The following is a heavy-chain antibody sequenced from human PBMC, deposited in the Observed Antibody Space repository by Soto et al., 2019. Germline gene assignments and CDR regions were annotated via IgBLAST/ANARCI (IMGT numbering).Heavy chain of an antibody. CDR2: ISSKGNNYAT. Sequence: VPLVESGGGLVQPGGSLTLSCAASGFTFSGYAMHWDRQGSGKGLEWAGRISSKGNNYATAYVASLKGRLTIRRDDSKNTAYLQMNSLNTEDTAVYYCSRQASDFWSGKPQYYMDVWGKGTTVTVSS. J-gene: IGHJ6*03. D-gene: IGHD3-3*01. CDR1: GFTFSGYA. V-gene: IGHV3-73*01. CDR3: SRQASDFWSGKPQYYMDV.